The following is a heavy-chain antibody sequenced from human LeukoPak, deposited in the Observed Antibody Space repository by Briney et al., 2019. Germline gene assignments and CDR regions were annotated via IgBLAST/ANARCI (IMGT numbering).Heavy chain of an antibody. D-gene: IGHD3-10*01. CDR3: ARAEFGGSGSYSFDY. V-gene: IGHV1-3*01. J-gene: IGHJ4*02. CDR1: GYTFTSYA. CDR2: INAGNGNT. Sequence: ASVKVSYKASGYTFTSYAMHWERQAPGQRLEWMGWINAGNGNTKYSQKFQGRVTITRDTSASTAYMELSSLRSEDTAVYYCARAEFGGSGSYSFDYWGQGTLVTVSS.